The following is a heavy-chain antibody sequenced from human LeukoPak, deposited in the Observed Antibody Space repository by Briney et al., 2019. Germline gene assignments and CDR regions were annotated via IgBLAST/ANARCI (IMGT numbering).Heavy chain of an antibody. CDR3: ARLSSSSWSYWFDP. J-gene: IGHJ5*02. CDR1: GGSISSSSYY. D-gene: IGHD6-6*01. V-gene: IGHV4-39*01. Sequence: PSETLSLTCTVSGGSISSSSYYWGWIRQPPGKGLEWIGSIYYSGSTYYNPSLKSRVTIFVDTSKNQFSLKLSSVTAADTAVYYCARLSSSSWSYWFDPWGQGTLVTVSS. CDR2: IYYSGST.